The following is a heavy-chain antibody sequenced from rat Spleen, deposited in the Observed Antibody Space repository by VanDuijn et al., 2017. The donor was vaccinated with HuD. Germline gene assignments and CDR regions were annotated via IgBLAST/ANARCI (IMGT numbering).Heavy chain of an antibody. J-gene: IGHJ2*01. CDR2: IWSGGST. CDR1: GFSLTNYG. CDR3: AREVLTGRGYYFDY. D-gene: IGHD5-1*01. V-gene: IGHV2-4*01. Sequence: QVQLKESGPGLVQPSQTLSLTCTVSGFSLTNYGVSWVRQPPGKGLEWIGAIWSGGSTDYSSALKSRLSISRDTSKNQVFLKMNSLQSEDTTTYYCAREVLTGRGYYFDYWGQGVMVTVSS.